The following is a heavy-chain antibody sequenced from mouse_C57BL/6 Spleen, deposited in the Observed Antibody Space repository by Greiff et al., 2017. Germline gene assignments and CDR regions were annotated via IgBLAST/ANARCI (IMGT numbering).Heavy chain of an antibody. J-gene: IGHJ2*01. V-gene: IGHV1-64*01. CDR1: GYTFTSYW. CDR2: IHPNSGST. Sequence: QVQLQQPGAELVKPGASVKLSCKASGYTFTSYWMHWVKQRPGQGLEWIGMIHPNSGSTNYNEKFKSKATLTVDKSSSTAYMQLSSLTSEDSAVXYCARSEFRYYFDYWGQGTTLTVSS. CDR3: ARSEFRYYFDY.